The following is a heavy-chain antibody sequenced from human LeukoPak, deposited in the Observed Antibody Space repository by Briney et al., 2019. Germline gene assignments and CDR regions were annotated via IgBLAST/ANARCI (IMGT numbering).Heavy chain of an antibody. D-gene: IGHD5-12*01. Sequence: SVKVSCKASGGTFNSYTINWVRRAPGQGLEWMGGIIPIFATTNYAQKFQGRVTITADESTSTAYMELSSLSSEDTAVYYCASGTVASMDIWGQGTMVTVSS. CDR3: ASGTVASMDI. V-gene: IGHV1-69*13. J-gene: IGHJ3*02. CDR2: IIPIFATT. CDR1: GGTFNSYT.